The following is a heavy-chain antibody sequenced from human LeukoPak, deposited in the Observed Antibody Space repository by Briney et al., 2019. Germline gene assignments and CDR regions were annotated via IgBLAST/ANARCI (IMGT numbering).Heavy chain of an antibody. V-gene: IGHV3-7*01. CDR2: IKHDGSEE. D-gene: IGHD5-12*01. J-gene: IGHJ4*02. CDR3: AREWDSGSSSIDY. CDR1: GFTFSNYW. Sequence: GGSLRLSCAASGFTFSNYWMTWVRLAPGKGLEWVANIKHDGSEESYVDSVKGRFTISRDNAKNSLYLQMNSLRAEDTAIYYCAREWDSGSSSIDYWGPGILVTVSS.